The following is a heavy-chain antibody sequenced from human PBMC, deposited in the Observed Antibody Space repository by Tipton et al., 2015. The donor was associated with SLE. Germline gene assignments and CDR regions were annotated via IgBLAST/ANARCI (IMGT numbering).Heavy chain of an antibody. D-gene: IGHD6-13*01. CDR2: IYYTGGT. Sequence: TLSLTCTVYGGSISSYYWSRIRQPPGKGLEWIGYIYYTGGTSYNPSLKSRVTISVDTSKNRFSLNLSSVTAADTAVYYCARVRRDSSSWGLDYWGQGTLITVSS. CDR3: ARVRRDSSSWGLDY. CDR1: GGSISSYY. V-gene: IGHV4-59*01. J-gene: IGHJ4*02.